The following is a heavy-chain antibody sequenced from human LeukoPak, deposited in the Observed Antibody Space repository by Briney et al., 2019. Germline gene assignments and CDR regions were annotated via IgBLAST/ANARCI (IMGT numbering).Heavy chain of an antibody. J-gene: IGHJ4*02. V-gene: IGHV3-66*01. CDR1: GFSVSSIY. D-gene: IGHD3-16*01. CDR2: TYSGGST. Sequence: GGSLRLSCAASGFSVSSIYMNWVRQAPGKGLEWISVTYSGGSTYYANSVKDRFTISRDNSENTLFLQMNSLRAEDTAVYYCARGKEGLEGLDCWGQGTLVTVSS. CDR3: ARGKEGLEGLDC.